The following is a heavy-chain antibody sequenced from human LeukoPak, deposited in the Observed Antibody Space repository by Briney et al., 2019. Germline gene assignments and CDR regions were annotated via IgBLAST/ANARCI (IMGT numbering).Heavy chain of an antibody. D-gene: IGHD4/OR15-4a*01. Sequence: PGGSLRLSCAASGFTFSSYAMHWVRQAPGKGLEWVAIISHDGSNKYYADSVKGRFTISRDNSKNTLYLQMNSLRPEDTAVYYCAKQSGADRGHLDFWGQGTLVTVSS. CDR2: ISHDGSNK. J-gene: IGHJ4*02. CDR3: AKQSGADRGHLDF. CDR1: GFTFSSYA. V-gene: IGHV3-30*18.